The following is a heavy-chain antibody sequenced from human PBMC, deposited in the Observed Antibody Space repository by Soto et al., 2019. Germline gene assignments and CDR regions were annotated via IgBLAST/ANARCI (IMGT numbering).Heavy chain of an antibody. D-gene: IGHD3-3*01. CDR3: AKDRAFWSGTHDAFDI. J-gene: IGHJ3*02. Sequence: QVQLAESGGGVVQPGRSLRLSCAASGFIFSSYGMHWVRQAPGKGLEWVAFISYDGKNKYYTDSVKGRFTISRDNSKNTLYLQMNTLRGEDTAVYYCAKDRAFWSGTHDAFDIWGQGTMVTVSS. CDR1: GFIFSSYG. V-gene: IGHV3-30*18. CDR2: ISYDGKNK.